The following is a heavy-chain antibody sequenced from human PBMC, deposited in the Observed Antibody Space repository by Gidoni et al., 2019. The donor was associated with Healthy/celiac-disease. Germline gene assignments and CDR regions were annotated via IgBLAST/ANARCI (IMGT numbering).Heavy chain of an antibody. D-gene: IGHD1-20*01. J-gene: IGHJ6*02. V-gene: IGHV4-4*02. CDR3: ARDNWNYQGMDV. CDR2: IYHSGST. Sequence: GEIYHSGSTNYNPSLKSRVTISVDKSKNQFSLKLSSVTAADTAVYYCARDNWNYQGMDVWGQGTTVTVSS.